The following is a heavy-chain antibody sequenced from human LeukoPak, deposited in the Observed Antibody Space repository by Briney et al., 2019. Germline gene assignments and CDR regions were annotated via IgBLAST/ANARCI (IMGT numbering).Heavy chain of an antibody. CDR3: AVAYYYDSSPDY. V-gene: IGHV3-66*01. CDR1: GFTFSSYA. Sequence: GGSLRLSCAASGFTFSSYAMSWVRQAPGKGLEWVSVIYSGGSTYYADSVKGRFTISRDNSKNTLYLQMNSLRAEDTAVYYCAVAYYYDSSPDYWGQGTLVTVSS. J-gene: IGHJ4*02. D-gene: IGHD3-22*01. CDR2: IYSGGST.